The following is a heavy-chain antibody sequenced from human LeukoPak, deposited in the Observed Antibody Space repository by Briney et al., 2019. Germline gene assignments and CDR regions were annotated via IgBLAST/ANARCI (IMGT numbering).Heavy chain of an antibody. CDR3: ARDGRFPPEVLPRYFDY. V-gene: IGHV4-61*02. J-gene: IGHJ4*02. CDR1: GGSISSGSYY. D-gene: IGHD1-26*01. Sequence: SSETLSLTCTVSGGSISSGSYYWSWIRQPAGKGLEWIGRIYTSGSTNYNPSLKSRVTISVETSKNQFSLKLSSVTAADTAVYYCARDGRFPPEVLPRYFDYWGQGTLVTVSS. CDR2: IYTSGST.